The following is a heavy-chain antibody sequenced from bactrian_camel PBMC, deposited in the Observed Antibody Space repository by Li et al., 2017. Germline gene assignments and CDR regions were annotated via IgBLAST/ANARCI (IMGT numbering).Heavy chain of an antibody. J-gene: IGHJ4*01. CDR2: IYTGSGNT. CDR1: GYTYNRNC. D-gene: IGHD2*01. Sequence: HVQLVESGGGSVQAGGSLRLSCAASGYTYNRNCMAWFRQAPGKEREGVARIYTGSGNTYYADSVKGRFTISQDNAENTVYLQMNSLKPEDTAMYYCAARGPYCYTKLSVRDFTYWGQGTQVTVSS. CDR3: AARGPYCYTKLSVRDFTY. V-gene: IGHV3S1*01.